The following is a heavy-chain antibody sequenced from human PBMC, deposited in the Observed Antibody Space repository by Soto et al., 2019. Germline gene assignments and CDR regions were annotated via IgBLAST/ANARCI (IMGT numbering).Heavy chain of an antibody. J-gene: IGHJ5*02. V-gene: IGHV6-1*01. CDR1: GDSVSSNSAA. CDR3: ARESGTEYNWNGIQFDP. Sequence: KQSQTLSLTCAISGDSVSSNSAAWNWIRQSPSRGLEWLGRTYYRSKWYNDYAVSVKSRITINPDTSKNQFSLQLNSVTPEDTAVYYCARESGTEYNWNGIQFDPWGQGTLVTVSS. D-gene: IGHD1-1*01. CDR2: TYYRSKWYN.